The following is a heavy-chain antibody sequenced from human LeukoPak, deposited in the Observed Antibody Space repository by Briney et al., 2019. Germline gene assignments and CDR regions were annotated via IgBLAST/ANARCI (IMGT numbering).Heavy chain of an antibody. V-gene: IGHV1-69*02. Sequence: ASVKVSCKASGGTFSSYTISWVRQAPGQGLEWMGRIIPILGIANHAQKFQGRVTITADKSTSTAYMELSSLRSEDTAVYYCATAGTGLQDWFDPWGQGTLVTVSS. J-gene: IGHJ5*02. CDR1: GGTFSSYT. CDR3: ATAGTGLQDWFDP. CDR2: IIPILGIA. D-gene: IGHD6-13*01.